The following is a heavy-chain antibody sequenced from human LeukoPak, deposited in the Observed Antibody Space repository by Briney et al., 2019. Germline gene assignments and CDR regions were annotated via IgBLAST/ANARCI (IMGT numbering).Heavy chain of an antibody. CDR3: ARDSSSFARGYFDL. D-gene: IGHD6-13*01. V-gene: IGHV3-53*01. J-gene: IGHJ2*01. CDR1: GFTVSSNY. Sequence: GGSLRLSCAASGFTVSSNYMSWVRQAPGKGLEWVSVIYSGGSTYYADSVKGRFTISRDNSKNTLYLQMNSLRAEDTAVYYCARDSSSFARGYFDLWGRGTLVTVSS. CDR2: IYSGGST.